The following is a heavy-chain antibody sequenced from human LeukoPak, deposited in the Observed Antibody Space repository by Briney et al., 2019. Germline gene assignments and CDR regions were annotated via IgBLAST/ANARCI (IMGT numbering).Heavy chain of an antibody. CDR1: GGSFSGYY. V-gene: IGHV3-21*01. D-gene: IGHD6-13*01. J-gene: IGHJ5*02. CDR2: IGSTSSYM. CDR3: ATGGSAAGRIGWFGP. Sequence: ETLPLTCAVYGGSFSGYYWSWIRQPPGKGLEWVSSIGSTSSYMYYADSVRGRFTISRDNAKNSLYLEMSSLRAEDTAVYYCATGGSAAGRIGWFGPWGQGTLVTVSS.